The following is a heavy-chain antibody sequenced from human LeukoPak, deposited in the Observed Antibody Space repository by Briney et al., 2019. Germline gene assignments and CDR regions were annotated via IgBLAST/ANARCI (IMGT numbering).Heavy chain of an antibody. Sequence: SETLSLTCTVSGGSISSSSYYWGWIRQPPGKGLEWIGSIYYSGSTYYNPSLKSRVTISVDTSKNQFSLKLSSVTAADTAVHYCARQFNGDYVGFDYWGQGTLVTVSS. D-gene: IGHD4-17*01. CDR1: GGSISSSSYY. CDR2: IYYSGST. V-gene: IGHV4-39*01. CDR3: ARQFNGDYVGFDY. J-gene: IGHJ4*02.